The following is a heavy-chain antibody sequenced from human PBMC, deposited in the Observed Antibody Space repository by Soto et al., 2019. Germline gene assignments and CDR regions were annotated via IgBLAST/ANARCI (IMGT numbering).Heavy chain of an antibody. Sequence: RLSCAASSFTFSSYWLSWVRQAPGKGLEWVATIKQDGSENYYVDSVKGRFTISRDNAKNSLYLQMSSLRADDTAVYYCARDGPFISVAAPAFQYAMDVWGQGTTVTVS. J-gene: IGHJ6*02. CDR1: SFTFSSYW. D-gene: IGHD6-19*01. CDR3: ARDGPFISVAAPAFQYAMDV. CDR2: IKQDGSEN. V-gene: IGHV3-7*03.